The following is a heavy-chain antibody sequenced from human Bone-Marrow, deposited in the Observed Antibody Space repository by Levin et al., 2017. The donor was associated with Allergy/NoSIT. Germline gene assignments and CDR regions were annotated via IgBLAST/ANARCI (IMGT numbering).Heavy chain of an antibody. CDR3: AIDTLGTALFGEYLQY. J-gene: IGHJ1*01. V-gene: IGHV3-23*01. D-gene: IGHD3-10*01. Sequence: GGSLRLSCAVSGLQFSDYAVTWVRQTPGKGLEWVSAMSGTGGRTRYADSVKGRFSISRDNSANRVYLQMDSLRAADTATYFCAIDTLGTALFGEYLQYWGRGTVVTVSS. CDR1: GLQFSDYA. CDR2: MSGTGGRT.